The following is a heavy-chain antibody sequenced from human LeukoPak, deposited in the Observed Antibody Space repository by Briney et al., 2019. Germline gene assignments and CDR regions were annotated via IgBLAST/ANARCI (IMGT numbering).Heavy chain of an antibody. J-gene: IGHJ4*02. CDR1: GFTFSSYW. CDR2: INSDGSST. V-gene: IGHV3-74*01. D-gene: IGHD3-22*01. CDR3: AKDARISMIGVVRGARPYYFDY. Sequence: GGSLRLSCAASGFTFSSYWMHWVRQAPGKGLVWVSRINSDGSSTYYADSVKGRFTISRDNSKNTLYLQMNSLRVEDTAVYYCAKDARISMIGVVRGARPYYFDYWGQGTLVTVSS.